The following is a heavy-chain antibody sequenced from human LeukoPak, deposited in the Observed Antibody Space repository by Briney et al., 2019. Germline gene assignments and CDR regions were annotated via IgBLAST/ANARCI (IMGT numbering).Heavy chain of an antibody. D-gene: IGHD6-13*01. CDR1: GFTFSSSG. CDR2: ISYDGRNK. V-gene: IGHV3-30*18. Sequence: GGSLRLSCAASGFTFSSSGMHWVRQAPGKGLEGVAVISYDGRNKYYADSVKGGFTISRDNSKNTLYLQMNSLRAEDTAVYYCAKDQAGAFDIWGQGTMVTVSS. J-gene: IGHJ3*02. CDR3: AKDQAGAFDI.